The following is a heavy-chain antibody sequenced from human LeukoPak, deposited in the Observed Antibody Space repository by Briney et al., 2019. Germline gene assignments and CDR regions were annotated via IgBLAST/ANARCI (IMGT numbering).Heavy chain of an antibody. D-gene: IGHD2-8*01. CDR2: IKSKTDGGTT. Sequence: GGSLRLSCAASGFTFSNAWMSWVRQAPGKGLEWVGRIKSKTDGGTTDYAAPVKGRFTISRDDSKNTLYLQMNSLKTEDTAVYYCTTGVPRYCTNGVCYNGPYYYYGMDVWGQGTTVTVSS. V-gene: IGHV3-15*01. CDR1: GFTFSNAW. CDR3: TTGVPRYCTNGVCYNGPYYYYGMDV. J-gene: IGHJ6*02.